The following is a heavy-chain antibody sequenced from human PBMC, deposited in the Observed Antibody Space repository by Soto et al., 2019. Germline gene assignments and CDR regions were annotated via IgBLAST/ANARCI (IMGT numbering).Heavy chain of an antibody. CDR3: AREDVEPAATGYYSYGMDV. CDR2: ISAYNGNT. V-gene: IGHV1-18*04. D-gene: IGHD2-2*01. Sequence: RASVKVSCKASGYIFTNYGISWVRQAPGQGLEWMGWISAYNGNTNYAQKFQGRVTMTTDTSTSTAYMEVRSLRSDDTAVYYCAREDVEPAATGYYSYGMDVWGQGTTVTVSS. CDR1: GYIFTNYG. J-gene: IGHJ6*02.